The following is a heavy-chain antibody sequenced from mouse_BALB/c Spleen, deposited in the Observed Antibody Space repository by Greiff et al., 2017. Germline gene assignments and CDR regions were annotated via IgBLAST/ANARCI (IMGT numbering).Heavy chain of an antibody. CDR3: AREAPGGYYEGKTVWFAY. D-gene: IGHD2-3*01. Sequence: EVKLQESGPGLVKPSQSLSLTCTVTGYSITSDYAWNCIRQFPGNKLEWMGYISYSGSTSYNPSLKSRISITRDTSKNQFFLQLNSVTTEDTATYYCAREAPGGYYEGKTVWFAYWGQGTLVTVSA. CDR2: ISYSGST. J-gene: IGHJ3*01. V-gene: IGHV3-2*02. CDR1: GYSITSDYA.